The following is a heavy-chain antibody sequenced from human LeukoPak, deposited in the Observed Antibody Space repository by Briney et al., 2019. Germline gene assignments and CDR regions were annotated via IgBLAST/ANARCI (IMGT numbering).Heavy chain of an antibody. J-gene: IGHJ6*03. CDR1: GYTFTSYY. CDR3: ARGAVAGTEDNKRPYYYYYMDV. Sequence: GASVKVSCKASGYTFTSYYMHWVRQAPGQGLEWMGIINPSGGSTSYAQKFQGRVTITADKSTSTAYMELSSLRSEDTAVYYCARGAVAGTEDNKRPYYYYYMDVWGKGTTVTVSS. V-gene: IGHV1-46*01. D-gene: IGHD6-19*01. CDR2: INPSGGST.